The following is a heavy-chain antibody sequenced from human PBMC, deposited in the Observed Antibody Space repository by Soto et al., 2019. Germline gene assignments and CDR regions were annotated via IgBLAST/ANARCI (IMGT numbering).Heavy chain of an antibody. CDR1: GYTFTSYA. CDR2: INAGNGNT. D-gene: IGHD3-10*01. Sequence: QVQLVQSGAEVKKPGASVKVSCKASGYTFTSYAMHWVRQAPGQRLEWMGWINAGNGNTKYSQKFQGRVTITRDTSASRAYMELSSLRSEDTAVYYCARDHTMVRGVSPWFDPCGQGTLVTVSS. V-gene: IGHV1-3*01. CDR3: ARDHTMVRGVSPWFDP. J-gene: IGHJ5*02.